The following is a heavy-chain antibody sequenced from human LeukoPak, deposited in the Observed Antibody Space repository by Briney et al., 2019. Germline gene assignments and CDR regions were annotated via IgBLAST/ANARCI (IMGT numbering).Heavy chain of an antibody. V-gene: IGHV4-4*07. CDR2: IYTSGST. CDR1: GGSISSYY. J-gene: IGHJ4*02. Sequence: SETLSFTCSVSGGSISSYYWSWIRQPAGKGLEWIGRIYTSGSTNYNPSLKSRVTMSVDTSKNQFSLKLSSVTAADTAVYYCASIHVDTAMVDYWGQGTLVTVSS. D-gene: IGHD5-18*01. CDR3: ASIHVDTAMVDY.